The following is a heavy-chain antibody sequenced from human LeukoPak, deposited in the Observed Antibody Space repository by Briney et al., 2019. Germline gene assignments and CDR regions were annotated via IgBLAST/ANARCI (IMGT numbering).Heavy chain of an antibody. V-gene: IGHV4-59*08. J-gene: IGHJ4*02. CDR2: IYYSGST. CDR1: GGSISSSY. Sequence: PSETLSLTCTVSGGSISSSYWSWIRQPPGKGLEWIGYIYYSGSTNYNPSFKSRVAISVDTSKNQFSLKLSSVTAADTAVYYCATWGIAVGGTFDYWGQGTLVTVST. CDR3: ATWGIAVGGTFDY. D-gene: IGHD6-19*01.